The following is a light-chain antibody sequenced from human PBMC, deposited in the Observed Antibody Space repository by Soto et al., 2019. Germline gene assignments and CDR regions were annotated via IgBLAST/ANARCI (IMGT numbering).Light chain of an antibody. Sequence: IVMTQSPGTLSVSPGERATLSCRASQSVSSNLAWYQQKPGQAPRLLIYGTSTRATGIPARFSGSGSGTEFTLTISSLQSEDFAVYYCQQYNNWPRTFGQGTKVDIK. CDR1: QSVSSN. V-gene: IGKV3-15*01. CDR2: GTS. J-gene: IGKJ1*01. CDR3: QQYNNWPRT.